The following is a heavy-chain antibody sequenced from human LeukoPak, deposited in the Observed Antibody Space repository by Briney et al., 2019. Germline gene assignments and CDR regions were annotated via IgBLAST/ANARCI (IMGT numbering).Heavy chain of an antibody. Sequence: SETLSLTCTVSGGSISSHYWSWIRQPPGKGLEWIGYIYYSASTNYNPSLKSRVTISVDTSKNQFSLKLSSVTAADTAVYYCARSVDDFWSGTKVGFDPWGQGTLVTVSS. D-gene: IGHD3-3*01. CDR2: IYYSAST. CDR3: ARSVDDFWSGTKVGFDP. V-gene: IGHV4-59*11. J-gene: IGHJ5*02. CDR1: GGSISSHY.